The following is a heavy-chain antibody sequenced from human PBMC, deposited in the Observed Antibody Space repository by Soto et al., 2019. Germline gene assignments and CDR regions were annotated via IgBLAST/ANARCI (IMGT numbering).Heavy chain of an antibody. V-gene: IGHV5-51*01. Sequence: PGESLKISCKGSGYSFTSYWIGWVRQMPGKGLEWMGIIYPGDSDTRYSPSFQGQVTISADKSISTAYLQWSSLKASDTAMYHCARQAGSGYDWGRNSYGPFDYWGQGTLVTVSS. J-gene: IGHJ4*02. CDR3: ARQAGSGYDWGRNSYGPFDY. CDR2: IYPGDSDT. CDR1: GYSFTSYW. D-gene: IGHD5-12*01.